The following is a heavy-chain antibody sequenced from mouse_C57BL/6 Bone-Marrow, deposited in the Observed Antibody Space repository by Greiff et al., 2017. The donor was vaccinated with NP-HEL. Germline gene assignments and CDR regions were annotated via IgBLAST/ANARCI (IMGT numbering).Heavy chain of an antibody. D-gene: IGHD1-1*01. CDR1: GFTFSSYA. CDR3: ARDTTGWYFDV. CDR2: ISDGGSYT. J-gene: IGHJ1*03. V-gene: IGHV5-4*01. Sequence: EVKLVESGGGLVKPGGSLKLSCAASGFTFSSYAMSWVRQTPEKRLEWVATISDGGSYTYYPDNVKGRFTISRDNAKNNLYLQMSHLKSEDTAMYYCARDTTGWYFDVWGTGTTVTVSS.